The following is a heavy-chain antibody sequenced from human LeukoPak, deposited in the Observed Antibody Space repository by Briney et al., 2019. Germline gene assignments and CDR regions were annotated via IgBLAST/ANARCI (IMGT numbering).Heavy chain of an antibody. CDR2: IIPIFGTA. J-gene: IGHJ6*03. Sequence: SVKVSCKASGGTFSSYAISWVRQAPGQGLEWMGRIIPIFGTANYAQKFQGRVTITTDESTSTAYMELSSLRSEDTAVYYCARDHQIRTKDYYYYYYMDVWSKGTTVTVSS. CDR3: ARDHQIRTKDYYYYYYMDV. V-gene: IGHV1-69*05. D-gene: IGHD1-14*01. CDR1: GGTFSSYA.